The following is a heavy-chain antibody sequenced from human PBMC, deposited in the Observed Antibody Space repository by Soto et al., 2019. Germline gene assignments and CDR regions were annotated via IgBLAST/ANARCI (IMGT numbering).Heavy chain of an antibody. V-gene: IGHV3-53*01. J-gene: IGHJ4*02. D-gene: IGHD3-10*01. CDR2: IYSGGYT. CDR3: ATRTGGGGY. CDR1: GFTVSNNY. Sequence: EVQLVESGGGLIQPGGSLRLSCAVSGFTVSNNYMSWVRQAPGKGLEGVSVIYSGGYTAYGDSVKGRFTISRDNSKNTIFLQRNARGAAATAVFSCATRTGGGGYWGQGTLVTVSS.